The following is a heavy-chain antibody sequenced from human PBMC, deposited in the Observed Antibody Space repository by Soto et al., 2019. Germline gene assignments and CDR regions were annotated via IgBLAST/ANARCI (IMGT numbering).Heavy chain of an antibody. CDR3: ATRDYDILTGYLHI. CDR2: INADSGDT. D-gene: IGHD3-9*01. V-gene: IGHV1-2*02. CDR1: EHTSTIYY. J-gene: IGHJ1*01. Sequence: QAHLVQSGAEVRKPGASVKVSCQALEHTSTIYYIHWVRQARGQGLEWMGWINADSGDTTYAEDFRGSVTFTRETSTSTFHMELSRLRLDATAMYFCATRDYDILTGYLHIWGQGTLITVSS.